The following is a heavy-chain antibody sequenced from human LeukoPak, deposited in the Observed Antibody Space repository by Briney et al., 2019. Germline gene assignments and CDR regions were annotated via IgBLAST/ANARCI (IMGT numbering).Heavy chain of an antibody. V-gene: IGHV1-2*06. CDR2: INPNSGGT. J-gene: IGHJ4*02. Sequence: ASVKVSCKASGDTFTGYYMHWVRQAPGQGLEWMGRINPNSGGTNYAQKFQGRVTMTRDTSISTAYMELSRLRSDDTAVYYCARLKAARPRGYYFDYWGQGTLVTVSS. D-gene: IGHD6-6*01. CDR3: ARLKAARPRGYYFDY. CDR1: GDTFTGYY.